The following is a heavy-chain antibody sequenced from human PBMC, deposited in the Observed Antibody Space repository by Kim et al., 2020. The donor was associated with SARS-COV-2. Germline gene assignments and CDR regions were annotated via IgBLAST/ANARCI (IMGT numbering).Heavy chain of an antibody. CDR1: GGSISSGSYY. D-gene: IGHD3-10*01. CDR2: IYTSGST. J-gene: IGHJ4*02. V-gene: IGHV4-61*02. CDR3: ARDEGIYYFDY. Sequence: SETLSLTCTVSGGSISSGSYYWSWIRQPAGKGLEWIGRIYTSGSTNYNPSLKSRVTISVDTSKNQFSLKLSSVTAADTAVYYCARDEGIYYFDYWGQGTLVTVSS.